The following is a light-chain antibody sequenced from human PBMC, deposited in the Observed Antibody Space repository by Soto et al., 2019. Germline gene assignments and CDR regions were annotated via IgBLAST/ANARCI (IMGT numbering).Light chain of an antibody. J-gene: IGKJ4*01. CDR2: FTS. Sequence: DIQMTQSPSSLSSSVGDRATITCRASQDISNNLAWYQQKPGNVPKLLIYFTSTLQSGVPSRFIGSGSGTDFTLTISNLQPEDVATYYCQNYNSVPLTFGGGTQVEIK. V-gene: IGKV1-27*01. CDR3: QNYNSVPLT. CDR1: QDISNN.